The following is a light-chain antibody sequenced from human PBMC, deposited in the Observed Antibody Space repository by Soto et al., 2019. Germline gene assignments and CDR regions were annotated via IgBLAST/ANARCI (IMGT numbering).Light chain of an antibody. J-gene: IGKJ1*01. CDR3: QQYDNIPRT. Sequence: DIQMTQSTSSLSASVGDRVTITCQASQEISNYLNWYQQKGGKAPKLLIYDASNLETGVPSRFSGSGSGTDFTFTISSLQPEDIATYYCQQYDNIPRTFGQGTKVEIK. CDR1: QEISNY. CDR2: DAS. V-gene: IGKV1-33*01.